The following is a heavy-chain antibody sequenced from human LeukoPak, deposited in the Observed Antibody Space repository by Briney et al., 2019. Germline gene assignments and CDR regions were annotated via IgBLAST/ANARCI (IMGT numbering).Heavy chain of an antibody. V-gene: IGHV3-21*01. CDR1: GFTFSSFH. CDR3: AKALRYCGGDCYSGYYYAMDV. D-gene: IGHD2-21*02. J-gene: IGHJ6*02. CDR2: ISSGTTYI. Sequence: PGGSLRLSCAASGFTFSSFHMNWVRQAPGKGLEWVSSISSGTTYIYYADSVRGRFTISRDNAKNSLYLRMNSLRAEDTAVYYCAKALRYCGGDCYSGYYYAMDVWGQGTTVTVSS.